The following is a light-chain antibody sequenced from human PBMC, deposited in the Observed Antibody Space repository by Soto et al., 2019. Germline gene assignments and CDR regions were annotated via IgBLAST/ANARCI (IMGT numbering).Light chain of an antibody. CDR2: HAS. CDR3: QQYDSYPWT. V-gene: IGKV1-5*03. J-gene: IGKJ1*01. CDR1: QNINSW. Sequence: DIQMTQSPSTLSASIGDRITITCRASQNINSWLSWYQQKPGKAPNLLIYHASILESGVPSRFSGSGSGTEFSLTISSLQPDDFATYYCQQYDSYPWTFGQGTKVDIK.